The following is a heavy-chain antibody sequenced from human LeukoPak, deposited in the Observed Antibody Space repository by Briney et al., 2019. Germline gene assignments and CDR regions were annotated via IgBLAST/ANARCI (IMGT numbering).Heavy chain of an antibody. Sequence: PSETLSLTCTVSGGSISSYYWNWIRHPPGRGLEWIGYIYYTGSTNYNPSLKSRVTISLDTSKNQFSLKLSSVTAADTAVYYCARDFRDGYNSWFDPWGQGTLVTVSS. J-gene: IGHJ5*02. V-gene: IGHV4-59*01. CDR2: IYYTGST. D-gene: IGHD5-24*01. CDR3: ARDFRDGYNSWFDP. CDR1: GGSISSYY.